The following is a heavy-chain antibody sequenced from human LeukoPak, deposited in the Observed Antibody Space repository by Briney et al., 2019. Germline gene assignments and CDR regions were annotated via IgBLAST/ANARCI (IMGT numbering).Heavy chain of an antibody. J-gene: IGHJ4*02. V-gene: IGHV3-23*01. D-gene: IGHD3-9*01. CDR2: ISGSGGST. Sequence: PGGSLRLSCAASGFTFSSYAMSWVRQAPGKGLEWVSAISGSGGSTYYADSVKGRFTISRDNSKNTLYLQMNSLRAEDTAVYYCAKVMSVLRYFDWFPPLFDYWGQGTLVTVSS. CDR3: AKVMSVLRYFDWFPPLFDY. CDR1: GFTFSSYA.